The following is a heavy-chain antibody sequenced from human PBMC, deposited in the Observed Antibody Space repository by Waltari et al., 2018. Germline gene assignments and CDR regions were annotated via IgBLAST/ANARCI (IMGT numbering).Heavy chain of an antibody. D-gene: IGHD1-26*01. CDR1: GGSISSYY. Sequence: QVQLQESGPGLVKPSETLSLTCTVSGGSISSYYWSWIRQPAGRGLEWIGRIYTSGRTNSNTSRKSRVTMSVDTSKNQFSLKLSAVTAADTAVYYCAREGGRRRGSYVLDYWGQGTLVTVSS. CDR3: AREGGRRRGSYVLDY. CDR2: IYTSGRT. J-gene: IGHJ4*02. V-gene: IGHV4-4*07.